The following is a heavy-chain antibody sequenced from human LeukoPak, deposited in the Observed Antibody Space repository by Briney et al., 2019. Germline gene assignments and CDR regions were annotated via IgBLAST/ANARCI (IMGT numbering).Heavy chain of an antibody. D-gene: IGHD1-26*01. Sequence: SETLSLTCAVSGYSISSGYYWGWIGQPPGKGLEWIGSFYHSGSTYYNPSLKSRVTISVDTSKNQFSLNLSSVTAADTAVYYCARGEAVGLGIEVGAFDIWGQGTMVTVSS. CDR2: FYHSGST. CDR1: GYSISSGYY. V-gene: IGHV4-38-2*01. J-gene: IGHJ3*02. CDR3: ARGEAVGLGIEVGAFDI.